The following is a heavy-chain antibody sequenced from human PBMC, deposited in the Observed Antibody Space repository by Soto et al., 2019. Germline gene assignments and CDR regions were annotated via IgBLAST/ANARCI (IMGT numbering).Heavy chain of an antibody. CDR2: IYYSGST. J-gene: IGHJ4*02. Sequence: QVQLQESGPGLVKPSETLSLTCTVSGGSISSYYWSWIRQPPGKGLAWIGYIYYSGSTNYNPSLKCRVTISVETSKNHFSLKLSSVTAADTAVYYCARRYGYSFDYWGQGTLVTVSS. V-gene: IGHV4-59*08. D-gene: IGHD1-1*01. CDR1: GGSISSYY. CDR3: ARRYGYSFDY.